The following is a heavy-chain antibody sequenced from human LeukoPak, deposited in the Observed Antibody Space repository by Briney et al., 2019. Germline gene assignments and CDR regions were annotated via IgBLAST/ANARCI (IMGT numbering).Heavy chain of an antibody. CDR1: GFTFSSYG. D-gene: IGHD6-13*01. J-gene: IGHJ1*01. Sequence: TGGSLRLSCAASGFTFSSYGMSWVRQAPGKGLEWVSAISGSGGSTYYADSVKGRFTISRDNSKNTLYLQMNSLRAEDTAVYYCAKERSWYEGYFQHWGQGTLVTVSS. CDR3: AKERSWYEGYFQH. CDR2: ISGSGGST. V-gene: IGHV3-23*01.